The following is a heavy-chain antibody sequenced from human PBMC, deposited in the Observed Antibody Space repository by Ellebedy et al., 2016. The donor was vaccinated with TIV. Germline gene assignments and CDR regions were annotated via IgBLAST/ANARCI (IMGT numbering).Heavy chain of an antibody. Sequence: SGPTLLKPTQTLTLTCTLSGLSVSSNGMRVGWIRPPPGKALEWLARIDWDDDTFYSTSLKTRLTISKDTSKNQVVLTTTVMDPVDTATYYCARISRDAFDIWGQGTMVTVSS. CDR2: IDWDDDT. CDR1: GLSVSSNGMR. V-gene: IGHV2-70*04. CDR3: ARISRDAFDI. J-gene: IGHJ3*02.